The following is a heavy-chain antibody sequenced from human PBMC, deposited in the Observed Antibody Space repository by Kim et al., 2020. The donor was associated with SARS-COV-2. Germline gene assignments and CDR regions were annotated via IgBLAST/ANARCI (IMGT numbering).Heavy chain of an antibody. D-gene: IGHD6-13*01. CDR3: ARLIAAATPGTFDY. J-gene: IGHJ4*02. Sequence: SETLSLTCAVYGGSFSGYYWSWIRQPPGKGLEWIGEINHSGSTNYNPSLKSRVTISVDTSKNQFSLKLSSVTAADTAVYYCARLIAAATPGTFDYWGQGTLVTVSS. V-gene: IGHV4-34*01. CDR2: INHSGST. CDR1: GGSFSGYY.